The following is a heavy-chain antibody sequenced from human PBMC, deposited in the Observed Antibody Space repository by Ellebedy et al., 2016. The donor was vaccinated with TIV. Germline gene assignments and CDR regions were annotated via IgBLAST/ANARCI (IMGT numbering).Heavy chain of an antibody. CDR1: GGSISSYY. Sequence: GSLRLSXTVSGGSISSYYWSWIRQPAGKGLEWIGRIYTSGSTNYNPSLKSRVTMSVDTSKNQFSLKLSSVTAADTAVYYCARATPHLDYFDYWGQGTLVTVSS. V-gene: IGHV4-4*07. J-gene: IGHJ4*02. CDR2: IYTSGST. CDR3: ARATPHLDYFDY. D-gene: IGHD3-16*01.